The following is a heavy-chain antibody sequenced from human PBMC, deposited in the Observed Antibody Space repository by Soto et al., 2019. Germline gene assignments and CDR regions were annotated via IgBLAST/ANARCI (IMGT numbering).Heavy chain of an antibody. D-gene: IGHD3-16*01. CDR2: ISWNSGSI. J-gene: IGHJ6*03. Sequence: DLEWVSGISWNSGSIGYADSVKGRFTISRDNAKNSLYLQMNSLRAEDTALYYCAKGGNYYYYYMDVWGKGTTVTVSS. CDR3: AKGGNYYYYYMDV. V-gene: IGHV3-9*01.